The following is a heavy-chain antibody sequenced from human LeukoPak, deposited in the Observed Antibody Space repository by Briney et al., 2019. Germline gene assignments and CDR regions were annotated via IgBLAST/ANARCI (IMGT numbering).Heavy chain of an antibody. CDR3: ARGVGYYDSSGYYHRYNWFDP. CDR2: IIPIFGTA. Sequence: SVKVSCKASGGTFSSYAISWVRQAPGQGLEWMGGIIPIFGTANYAQKFQGRVTITADGSTSTAYMELSSLRSEDTAVYYCARGVGYYDSSGYYHRYNWFDPWGQGTLVTVSS. D-gene: IGHD3-22*01. V-gene: IGHV1-69*13. J-gene: IGHJ5*02. CDR1: GGTFSSYA.